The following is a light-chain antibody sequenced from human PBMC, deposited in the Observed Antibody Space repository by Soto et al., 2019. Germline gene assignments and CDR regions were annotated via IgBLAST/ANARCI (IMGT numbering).Light chain of an antibody. CDR1: HTTRFS. CDR2: DAS. Sequence: DIQMTQSTSPLSGSVGDRVTITCQGSHTTRFSLAWYQQKPGKAPTLLINDASTLQSGVPSRFSGSESGTEFLLTISGLQLDDFATYYCQQYHVYSLTSGQGTK. J-gene: IGKJ1*01. V-gene: IGKV1-5*01. CDR3: QQYHVYSLT.